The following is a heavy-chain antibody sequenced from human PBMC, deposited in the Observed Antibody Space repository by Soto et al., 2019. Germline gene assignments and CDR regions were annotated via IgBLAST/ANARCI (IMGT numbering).Heavy chain of an antibody. Sequence: PXGSLRLSCSAAGCTCSSYAMSWVRQAPGKGLDWVSAISGSGGSTYYADSVKGRFTISRDNSKNTLYLQMNSLRAEDTAVYYCAKGYCSSTSCRTHYYYYYGMDVWGQGTAVTVSS. CDR3: AKGYCSSTSCRTHYYYYYGMDV. V-gene: IGHV3-23*01. J-gene: IGHJ6*02. CDR2: ISGSGGST. CDR1: GCTCSSYA. D-gene: IGHD2-2*01.